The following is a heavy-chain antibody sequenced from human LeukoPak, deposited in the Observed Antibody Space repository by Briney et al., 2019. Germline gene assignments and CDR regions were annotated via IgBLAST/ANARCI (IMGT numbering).Heavy chain of an antibody. D-gene: IGHD6-13*01. V-gene: IGHV3-23*01. CDR1: GFTFSSYA. J-gene: IGHJ3*02. Sequence: GGSLRLSCAASGFTFSSYAMSWVRQAPGKGLEWVSAIRGSGGSTYYADSVKGRFTISRDNFKNTLYLQMNSLRAEDTAVYYCAKDWSIAAADEDAFDIWGQGTMVTVSS. CDR3: AKDWSIAAADEDAFDI. CDR2: IRGSGGST.